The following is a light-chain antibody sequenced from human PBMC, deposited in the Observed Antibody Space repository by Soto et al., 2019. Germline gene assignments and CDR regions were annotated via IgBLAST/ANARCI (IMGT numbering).Light chain of an antibody. J-gene: IGKJ1*01. CDR1: QSISSW. V-gene: IGKV1-5*03. CDR3: QQYNSYLWT. Sequence: IQITQSPSTPFASVGDRVTITCRASQSISSWLAWYQQKPGKAPKLLIYKASSLESGVPSRFSGSGSGTEFTLTISSLQPDDFATYYCQQYNSYLWTFGQGTKVDIK. CDR2: KAS.